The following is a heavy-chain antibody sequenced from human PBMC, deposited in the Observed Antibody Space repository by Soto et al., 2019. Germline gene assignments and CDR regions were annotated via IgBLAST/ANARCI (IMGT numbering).Heavy chain of an antibody. CDR3: ATGQWLVQDY. V-gene: IGHV3-30-3*01. CDR1: GFTFSNYA. D-gene: IGHD6-19*01. J-gene: IGHJ4*02. CDR2: ISYDGSNK. Sequence: GGSLRLSCAASGFTFSNYAVTWVRQAPGKGLEWVAVISYDGSNKYYADSVKGRFTISRDNSKNTLYLQMNSLRAEDTAVYYCATGQWLVQDYWGQGTLVTVSS.